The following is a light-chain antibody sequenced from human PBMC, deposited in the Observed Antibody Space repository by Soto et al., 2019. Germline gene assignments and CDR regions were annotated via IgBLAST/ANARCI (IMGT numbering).Light chain of an antibody. J-gene: IGKJ1*01. CDR2: GAS. Sequence: VLTPSPGTLSLSPVESATLSCRASQYVGSGYLAWYQQKPGQAPRLLIYGASTRAAGIPDRFSGSGSETDFSLSIRSLEAEDFAVYYCQVYAGSHLWTFGQGTKVDIK. CDR3: QVYAGSHLWT. V-gene: IGKV3-20*01. CDR1: QYVGSGY.